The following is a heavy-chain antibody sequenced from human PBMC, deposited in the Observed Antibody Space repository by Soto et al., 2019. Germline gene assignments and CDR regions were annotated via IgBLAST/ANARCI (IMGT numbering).Heavy chain of an antibody. Sequence: SETLSLTCAVYGGSFSGYYWSWIRQPPGKGLEWIGEINHSGSTNYNPSLKSRVTISVDTSKNQFSLKLSSVTAADTAVYYCARGPRYYGMDVWGQGTTVTVSS. CDR3: ARGPRYYGMDV. CDR2: INHSGST. CDR1: GGSFSGYY. J-gene: IGHJ6*02. V-gene: IGHV4-34*01.